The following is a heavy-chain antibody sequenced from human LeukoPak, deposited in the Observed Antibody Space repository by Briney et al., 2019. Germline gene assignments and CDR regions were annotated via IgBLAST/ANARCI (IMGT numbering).Heavy chain of an antibody. CDR3: AREFAGTTASDF. Sequence: SETLSLTCTVSGGSVSSGSYYWNWIRQPPGKGLEWIGYIYYSGSTNFNPSLKSRVTISVDTSKNQFSLKLSSVTAVDTAVYYCAREFAGTTASDFWGQGTLVTVSS. V-gene: IGHV4-61*01. D-gene: IGHD1-7*01. CDR2: IYYSGST. CDR1: GGSVSSGSYY. J-gene: IGHJ4*02.